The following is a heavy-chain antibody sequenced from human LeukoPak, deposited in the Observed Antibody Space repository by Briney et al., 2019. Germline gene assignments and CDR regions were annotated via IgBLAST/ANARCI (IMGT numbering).Heavy chain of an antibody. J-gene: IGHJ4*02. CDR1: GFTFNGYS. CDR2: IGSTSGVI. D-gene: IGHD3-10*01. V-gene: IGHV3-48*01. CDR3: AKDRAMVRGVIITTDY. Sequence: GGSLRLSCAASGFTFNGYSMNWFRRAPGKGLEWISYIGSTSGVILYADSVKGRFSISRDNSKNTLYLQMNSLRAEDTAVYYCAKDRAMVRGVIITTDYWGQGTLVTVSS.